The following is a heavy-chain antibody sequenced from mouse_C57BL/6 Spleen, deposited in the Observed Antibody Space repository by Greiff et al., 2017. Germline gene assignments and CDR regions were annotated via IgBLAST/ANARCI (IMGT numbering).Heavy chain of an antibody. CDR2: IRSKSNNYAT. Sequence: EVKLMESGGGLVQPKGSLKLSCAASGFSFNTYAMNWVRQAPGKGLEWVARIRSKSNNYATYYADSVKDRFTISRDDSESMLYLQMNNLKTEDTAMYYCVGIYYAMDYWGQGTSVTVSS. J-gene: IGHJ4*01. CDR1: GFSFNTYA. V-gene: IGHV10-1*01. CDR3: VGIYYAMDY.